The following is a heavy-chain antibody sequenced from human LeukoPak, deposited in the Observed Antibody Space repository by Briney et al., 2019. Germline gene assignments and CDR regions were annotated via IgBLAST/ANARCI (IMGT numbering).Heavy chain of an antibody. CDR1: GFTFSSYS. CDR2: ISSSSSYI. V-gene: IGHV3-21*01. J-gene: IGHJ4*02. CDR3: TREPHYYDSSGYYEGIL. D-gene: IGHD3-22*01. Sequence: SGGSLRLSCAASGFTFSSYSMNWVRQAPGRGLDWVSSISSSSSYIYYADSVRGRFTISRDNAKNSLYLQMNSLRAEDTAVYYCTREPHYYDSSGYYEGILWGQGTLVTVSS.